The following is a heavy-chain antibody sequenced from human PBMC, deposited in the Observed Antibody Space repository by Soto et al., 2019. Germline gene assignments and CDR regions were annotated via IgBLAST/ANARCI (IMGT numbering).Heavy chain of an antibody. Sequence: SETLSLTCTVSGGSISSYYWSWIRQPPGKGLEWIGYIYYSGSTNYNPSLKSRVTISVDTSKNQFSLKLSSVTAADTAVYYCARDGRDGYNYDYWGQGTLVTVSS. CDR1: GGSISSYY. D-gene: IGHD5-12*01. V-gene: IGHV4-59*01. CDR2: IYYSGST. CDR3: ARDGRDGYNYDY. J-gene: IGHJ4*02.